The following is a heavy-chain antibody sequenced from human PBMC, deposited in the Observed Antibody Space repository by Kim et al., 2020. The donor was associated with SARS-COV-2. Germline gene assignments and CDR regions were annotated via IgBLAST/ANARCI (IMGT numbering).Heavy chain of an antibody. D-gene: IGHD3-22*01. Sequence: LRSLATISVDTSKNQFSLKLSSVTAADTAVYYCARGGYYQHYYYYGMDVWGQGTTVTVSS. J-gene: IGHJ6*02. CDR3: ARGGYYQHYYYYGMDV. V-gene: IGHV4-59*09.